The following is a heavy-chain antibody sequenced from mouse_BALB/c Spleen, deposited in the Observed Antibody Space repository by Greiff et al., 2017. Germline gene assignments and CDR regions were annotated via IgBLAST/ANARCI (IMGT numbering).Heavy chain of an antibody. CDR3: ARSVDY. J-gene: IGHJ2*01. V-gene: IGHV1-54*01. CDR1: GYAFTNYL. CDR2: INPGSGGT. Sequence: QVQLKHSGAELVRPGTSVKVSCKASGYAFTNYLIEWVKQRPGQGLEWIGVINPGSGGTNYNEKFKGKATLTADKSSSTAYMQLSSLTSDDSAVYFCARSVDYWGQGTTLTVSS.